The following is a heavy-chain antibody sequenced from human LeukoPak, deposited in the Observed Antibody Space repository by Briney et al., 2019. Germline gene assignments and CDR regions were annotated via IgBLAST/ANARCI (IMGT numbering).Heavy chain of an antibody. V-gene: IGHV4-39*07. CDR3: ARVEARGYCSGGSCASGWYFDL. D-gene: IGHD2-15*01. J-gene: IGHJ2*01. CDR2: IYYSGST. CDR1: GGSISSSSYY. Sequence: PSETLSLTCTVSGGSISSSSYYWGWIRQPPGKGLEWIGSIYYSGSTYYNPSLKSRVTISVDTSKNQFSLKLCSVTAADTAVYYCARVEARGYCSGGSCASGWYFDLWGRGTLVTVSS.